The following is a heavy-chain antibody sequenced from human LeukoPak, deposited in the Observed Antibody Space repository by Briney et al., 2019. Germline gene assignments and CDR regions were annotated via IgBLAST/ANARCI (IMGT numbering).Heavy chain of an antibody. CDR3: ARTYFYGSGSPSDAFDI. CDR1: GYTFTDYW. CDR2: IYPDDSDT. D-gene: IGHD3-10*01. Sequence: GESLQISCRGSGYTFTDYWIGWVRQMPGKGLEWMGIIYPDDSDTRYSPSFQGQVTISADTSIKTAFLQWSTVKASDTAMYYCARTYFYGSGSPSDAFDIWGQGTMVTVSS. J-gene: IGHJ3*02. V-gene: IGHV5-51*01.